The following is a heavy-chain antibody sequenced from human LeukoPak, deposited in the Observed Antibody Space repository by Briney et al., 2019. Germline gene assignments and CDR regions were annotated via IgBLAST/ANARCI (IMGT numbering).Heavy chain of an antibody. CDR3: ARDGCSSTSCRFYNWFDP. D-gene: IGHD2-2*01. J-gene: IGHJ5*02. V-gene: IGHV3-21*01. CDR2: ISRASESI. Sequence: PGGSLRLSCAASGFTFNAYSMGWVRQAPGKGLEWVSIISRASESIFYADSVKGRFTISRDNAKNSLYLQMNSLRAEDTAVYYCARDGCSSTSCRFYNWFDPWGQGTLVTVSS. CDR1: GFTFNAYS.